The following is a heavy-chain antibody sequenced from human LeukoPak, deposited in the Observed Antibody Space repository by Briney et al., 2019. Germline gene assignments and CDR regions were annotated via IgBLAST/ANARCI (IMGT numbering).Heavy chain of an antibody. CDR2: IIPIFVTA. CDR1: GGTFSSYA. CDR3: ARGTRGYSGSYRAFDI. J-gene: IGHJ3*02. D-gene: IGHD1-26*01. Sequence: SVKVSCKASGGTFSSYAISWVRQAPGQGLEWMGGIIPIFVTANYAQKFQGRVTITADESTSTAYMELSSLRSEDTAVYYCARGTRGYSGSYRAFDIWGQGTMVTVSS. V-gene: IGHV1-69*13.